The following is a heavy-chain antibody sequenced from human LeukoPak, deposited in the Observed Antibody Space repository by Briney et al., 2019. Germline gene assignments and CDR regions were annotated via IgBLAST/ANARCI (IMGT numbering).Heavy chain of an antibody. D-gene: IGHD5-24*01. Sequence: ASVKVSCKASGYTFTGYFMNWVRQAPGQGLEWMGRINPNNGGTNYAQNFQVRVTMTRDTSISTAYMELSSLRSEDTAAYYCARVGDGLNDAFDIWGQGTMVTVSS. CDR3: ARVGDGLNDAFDI. V-gene: IGHV1-2*06. CDR2: INPNNGGT. CDR1: GYTFTGYF. J-gene: IGHJ3*02.